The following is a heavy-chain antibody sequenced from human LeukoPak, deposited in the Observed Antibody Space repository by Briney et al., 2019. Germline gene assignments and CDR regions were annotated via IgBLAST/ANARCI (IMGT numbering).Heavy chain of an antibody. CDR3: ARELSSSTQTLNYYYYYGMDV. CDR2: ISAYNGNT. CDR1: GYTFTSYG. D-gene: IGHD2-2*01. J-gene: IGHJ6*04. Sequence: ASVKVSCKASGYTFTSYGISWVRQAPGQGLEWMGWISAYNGNTNYAQKLQGRVTMTTDTSTSTAYMELSSLRSEDTAVYYCARELSSSTQTLNYYYYYGMDVWGKGTTVTVSS. V-gene: IGHV1-18*04.